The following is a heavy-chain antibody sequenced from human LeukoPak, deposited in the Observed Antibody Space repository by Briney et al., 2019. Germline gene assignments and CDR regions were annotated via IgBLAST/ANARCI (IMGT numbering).Heavy chain of an antibody. V-gene: IGHV1-69*05. CDR1: GGTFSIYA. J-gene: IGHJ3*02. CDR3: ARDCSIAAAGNDAFDI. Sequence: SVTVSFTASGGTFSIYAISWVRQAPGQGIELMGGIIPIFGTANYAQKVEGRVTITTDESTSTAYMELSSLRSEDTAVYYCARDCSIAAAGNDAFDIWGQGTMVTVSS. CDR2: IIPIFGTA. D-gene: IGHD6-13*01.